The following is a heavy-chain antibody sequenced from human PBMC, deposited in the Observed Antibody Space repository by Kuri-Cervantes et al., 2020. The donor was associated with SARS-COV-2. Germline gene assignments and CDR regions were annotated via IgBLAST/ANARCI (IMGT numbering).Heavy chain of an antibody. V-gene: IGHV4-34*01. CDR2: INHSGST. CDR1: GGSFSGYY. D-gene: IGHD3-10*01. CDR3: ARNRYGPGSFPPDY. Sequence: SETLSLTCAVYGGSFSGYYWSWIRQPPGKGLEWIGEINHSGSTNYNPSLKSRVTISVDTSKNQFSLKLSSVTAADTAVYYCARNRYGPGSFPPDYWGQGTLVTVSS. J-gene: IGHJ4*02.